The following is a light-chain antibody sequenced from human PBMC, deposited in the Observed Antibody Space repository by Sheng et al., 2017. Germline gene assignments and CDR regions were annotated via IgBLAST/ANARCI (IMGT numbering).Light chain of an antibody. Sequence: DIQLTKSPSFLSASVGDRVTITCRASQGISSSLTWYQQKPGKAPEVLIYVASTLQSGVPSRFSGSGSGTEFTLTISSLQPEDFTTYYCQQFNSYPFTFGRRDQGG. CDR2: VAS. CDR3: QQFNSYPFT. J-gene: IGKJ4*01. V-gene: IGKV1-9*01. CDR1: QGISSS.